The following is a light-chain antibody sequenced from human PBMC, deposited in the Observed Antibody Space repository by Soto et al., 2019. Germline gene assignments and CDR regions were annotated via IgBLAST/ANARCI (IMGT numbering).Light chain of an antibody. CDR1: SSNIGSNT. J-gene: IGLJ1*01. CDR3: ATWDDSLVAFYV. Sequence: QLVLTQPPSASGTPGRRVTISCSGSSSNIGSNTVNWYQQLPGTAPKLLIYSNNQRPSGVPDRFSGSKSGTSASLAISGLQSEDEADYYCATWDDSLVAFYVFGTGTKLTVL. V-gene: IGLV1-44*01. CDR2: SNN.